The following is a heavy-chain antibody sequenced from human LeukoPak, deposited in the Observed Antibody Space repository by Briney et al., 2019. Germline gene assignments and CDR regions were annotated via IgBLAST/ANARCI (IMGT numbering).Heavy chain of an antibody. CDR3: AHSYCRGGRCYPYYFDY. CDR2: IYWDDDK. J-gene: IGHJ4*02. V-gene: IGHV2-5*02. D-gene: IGHD2-15*01. CDR1: GFSLTTSGVG. Sequence: VSGPTLVNPTQTLTLTCTFSGFSLTTSGVGVGWIRQPPGKALEWLGIIYWDDDKGHSPSLKNRLTITKDTSKNQVVLRMTKMDPVDTATYYCAHSYCRGGRCYPYYFDYWGQGTLVTVSS.